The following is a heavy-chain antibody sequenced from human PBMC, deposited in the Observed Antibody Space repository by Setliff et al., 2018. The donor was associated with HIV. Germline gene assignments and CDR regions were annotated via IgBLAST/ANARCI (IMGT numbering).Heavy chain of an antibody. Sequence: SVKVSCKASGYTFTSYAMNWVRQAPGQGLEWMGGIIPMFGTGFYAQKFQGRVTITTDESRSTAYMELSSLRSEDTAVYYCALPYCSGGNCWSSASLPPAGWFDPWGQGTLVTVSS. CDR3: ALPYCSGGNCWSSASLPPAGWFDP. CDR2: IIPMFGTG. CDR1: GYTFTSYA. J-gene: IGHJ5*02. V-gene: IGHV1-69*05. D-gene: IGHD2-15*01.